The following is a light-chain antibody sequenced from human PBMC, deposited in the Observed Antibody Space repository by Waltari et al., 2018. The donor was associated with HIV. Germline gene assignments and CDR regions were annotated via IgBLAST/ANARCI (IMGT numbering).Light chain of an antibody. CDR1: RSNIGAGYD. V-gene: IGLV1-40*01. J-gene: IGLJ7*01. CDR3: QSYDRSLSGGV. Sequence: QSVLTQPPSGSGAPGQTVTISCTGSRSNIGAGYDIHWYQHLPGRAPKLLIYGNTNRPSGVPDRFSGSQSGTSASLVITGLQAEDEADYYCQSYDRSLSGGVFGGGTRLTVL. CDR2: GNT.